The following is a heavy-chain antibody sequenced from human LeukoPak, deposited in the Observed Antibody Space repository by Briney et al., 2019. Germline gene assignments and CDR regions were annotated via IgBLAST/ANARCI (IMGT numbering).Heavy chain of an antibody. CDR1: GGTFSSYA. Sequence: SVKVSCKASGGTFSSYAISWVRQAPGQGLECMGGIIPIFGTANYAQKFQGRVTITTDESTSTAYMELSSLRSEDTAVYYCARVSDFWSGNYYYYYMDVSGKGTTVTVSS. CDR2: IIPIFGTA. CDR3: ARVSDFWSGNYYYYYMDV. V-gene: IGHV1-69*05. J-gene: IGHJ6*03. D-gene: IGHD3-3*01.